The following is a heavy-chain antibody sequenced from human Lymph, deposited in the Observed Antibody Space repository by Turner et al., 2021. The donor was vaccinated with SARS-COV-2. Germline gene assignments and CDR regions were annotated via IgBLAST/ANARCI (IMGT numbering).Heavy chain of an antibody. Sequence: EVQLVESGGGLVHPGGSLRLSCAASVFTFSYYWISWFRQAPGKVLEWVANIKQDGSEKYYVDSVKGRFTISRDNAKNSLFLQMNSLRAEDTAVYYCARMGSSSWYFDYWGQGTLVTVSS. CDR3: ARMGSSSWYFDY. V-gene: IGHV3-7*01. CDR2: IKQDGSEK. D-gene: IGHD1-26*01. CDR1: VFTFSYYW. J-gene: IGHJ4*02.